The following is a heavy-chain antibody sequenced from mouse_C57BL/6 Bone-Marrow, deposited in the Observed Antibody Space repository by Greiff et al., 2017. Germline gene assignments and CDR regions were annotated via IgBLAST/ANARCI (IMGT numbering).Heavy chain of an antibody. CDR1: GYTFTDYE. CDR3: TTGAGLDY. J-gene: IGHJ2*01. CDR2: IDPETGGT. Sequence: VKLQESGAELVRPGASVTLSCKASGYTFTDYEMHWVKQTPVHGLEWIGAIDPETGGTAYNQKFKGKATLTADKSSSTAYMQLRSLTSEDSAVYCSTTGAGLDYWGQGTTLTVSS. D-gene: IGHD4-1*01. V-gene: IGHV1-15*01.